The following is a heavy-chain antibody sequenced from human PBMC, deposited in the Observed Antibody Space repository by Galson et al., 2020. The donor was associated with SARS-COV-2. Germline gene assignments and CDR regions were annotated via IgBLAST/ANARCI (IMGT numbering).Heavy chain of an antibody. CDR2: INPNSGGT. V-gene: IGHV1-2*04. Sequence: ASVKVSCKVSGYTFNGYYIHWVRQAPGQGLEWMGWINPNSGGTTYAENFQDWVTMTRDTSISTAYMELSRLRSDDTAVYYCARDNDHDAFDIWGQGTMVTVSS. CDR1: GYTFNGYY. CDR3: ARDNDHDAFDI. D-gene: IGHD1-1*01. J-gene: IGHJ3*02.